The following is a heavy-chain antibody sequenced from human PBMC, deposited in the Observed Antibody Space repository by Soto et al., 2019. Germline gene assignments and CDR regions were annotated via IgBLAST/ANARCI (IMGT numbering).Heavy chain of an antibody. CDR1: GFSFNTYG. J-gene: IGHJ4*02. CDR3: ARTDCDSSTCPSDLVGATTMDY. V-gene: IGHV3-33*01. D-gene: IGHD1-26*01. Sequence: QVHLVESGGGVVQTGRSLRLSCGASGFSFNTYGMHWVRQAPGKGLEWVAVIWYDGTNKKYADSVKGRFTISRDNSKSTLYLKMNSLRAEDTGVYYCARTDCDSSTCPSDLVGATTMDYWGQGTPVTVSS. CDR2: IWYDGTNK.